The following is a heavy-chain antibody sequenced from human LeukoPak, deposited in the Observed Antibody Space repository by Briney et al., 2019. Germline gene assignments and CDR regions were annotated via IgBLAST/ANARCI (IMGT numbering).Heavy chain of an antibody. CDR2: ISSSSSYT. V-gene: IGHV3-11*06. J-gene: IGHJ4*02. CDR1: GFTFSDDY. Sequence: GGSLRLSCAASGFTFSDDYMSCIRQAPGKGLEWVSYISSSSSYTNYADSVKGRFTISRDNAKNSLYLQMNSLRAEDTAVYYCARDNDYDILTGYYRGGYHDYWGQGTLVTVSS. CDR3: ARDNDYDILTGYYRGGYHDY. D-gene: IGHD3-9*01.